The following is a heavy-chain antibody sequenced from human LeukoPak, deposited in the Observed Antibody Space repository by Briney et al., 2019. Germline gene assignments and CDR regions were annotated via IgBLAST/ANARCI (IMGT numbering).Heavy chain of an antibody. J-gene: IGHJ4*02. CDR2: ISSSSSYI. CDR1: GFTFSSYS. V-gene: IGHV3-21*01. Sequence: PGGSLRLSCAASGFTFSSYSTNWVRQAPGKGLEWVSSISSSSSYIYYADSVKGRFTISRDNAKNSLYLQMNSLRAEDTAVYYCAPGASIAAAGTKGHYFDYWGQGTLVTVSS. CDR3: APGASIAAAGTKGHYFDY. D-gene: IGHD6-13*01.